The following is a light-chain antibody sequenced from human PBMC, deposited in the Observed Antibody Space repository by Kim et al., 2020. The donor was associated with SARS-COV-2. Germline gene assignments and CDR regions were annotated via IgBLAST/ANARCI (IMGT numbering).Light chain of an antibody. J-gene: IGKJ1*01. CDR1: QSVSSN. CDR2: GAS. Sequence: SPGESATLSCRASQSVSSNLAWYQQKPGQAPRLLIYGASTRATGIPARFSGSGSGTGFTLTIRSLQSEDFAVYYCQQYNNWPPWTFGQGTKVEIK. CDR3: QQYNNWPPWT. V-gene: IGKV3-15*01.